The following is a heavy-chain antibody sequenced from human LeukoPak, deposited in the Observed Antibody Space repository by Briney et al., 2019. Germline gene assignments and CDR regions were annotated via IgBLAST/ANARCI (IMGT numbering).Heavy chain of an antibody. CDR1: GFTFSSYS. D-gene: IGHD4-17*01. CDR2: ISSSSSTI. CDR3: ATEGPLTTVPSGDDAFDI. Sequence: GGSLRLSCAASGFTFSSYSMNWVRQAPGKGLEWVSYISSSSSTIYYADSVKGRFTISRDNAKNSLYLQMNSLRDEDTAVYYCATEGPLTTVPSGDDAFDIWGQGTMVTVSS. J-gene: IGHJ3*02. V-gene: IGHV3-48*02.